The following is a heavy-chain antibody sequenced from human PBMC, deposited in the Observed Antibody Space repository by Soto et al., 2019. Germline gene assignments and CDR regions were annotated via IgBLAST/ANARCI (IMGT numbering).Heavy chain of an antibody. CDR1: GFTFTSSA. CDR3: AADPPTKVVNYYYGMDV. V-gene: IGHV1-58*01. CDR2: IVVGSGNT. J-gene: IGHJ6*02. Sequence: SVKVSCKASGFTFTSSAVQWVRQARGQRLEWIGWIVVGSGNTNYAQKFQERVTITRDMSTSTAYMELSSLRSEDTAVYYCAADPPTKVVNYYYGMDVWGQGTTVTVSS. D-gene: IGHD4-17*01.